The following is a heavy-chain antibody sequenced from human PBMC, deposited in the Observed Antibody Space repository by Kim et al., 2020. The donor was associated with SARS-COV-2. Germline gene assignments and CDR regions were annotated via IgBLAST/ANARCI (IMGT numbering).Heavy chain of an antibody. Sequence: GGSLRLSCAASGFTFSNAWMSWVRQAPGKGLEWVGRIKSKTDGGTTDYAAPVKGRFTISRDDSKNTLYLQMNSLKTEDTAVYYCTTDHEDCSSTSCLYDFWSGYYPYYFDYWGQGTLVTVSS. V-gene: IGHV3-15*01. CDR3: TTDHEDCSSTSCLYDFWSGYYPYYFDY. CDR2: IKSKTDGGTT. J-gene: IGHJ4*02. CDR1: GFTFSNAW. D-gene: IGHD3-3*01.